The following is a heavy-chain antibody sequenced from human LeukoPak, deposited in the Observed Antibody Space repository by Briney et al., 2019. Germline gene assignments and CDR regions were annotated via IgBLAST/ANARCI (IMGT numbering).Heavy chain of an antibody. CDR2: ISSSGSTI. J-gene: IGHJ6*03. V-gene: IGHV3-48*03. Sequence: GGSLRLSCAASGFTFSSYEMNWVRQAPGKGLEWVSYISSSGSTIYYADSVKGRFTISRDNAKNSLYLQMNSLRAEDTAVYYCAREDIVVVPAAYYYYMDVWGKGTTVTVSS. D-gene: IGHD2-2*01. CDR3: AREDIVVVPAAYYYYMDV. CDR1: GFTFSSYE.